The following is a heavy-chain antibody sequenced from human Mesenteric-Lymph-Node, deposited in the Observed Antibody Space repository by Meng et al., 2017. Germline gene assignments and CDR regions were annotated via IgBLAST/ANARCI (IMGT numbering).Heavy chain of an antibody. CDR1: GGSISSSYW. CDR3: ATQESRDGHNPY. Sequence: QGQLPESGPGLVKPSGTLSLTCVVSGGSISSSYWWTWVRQSPGKGLEWIGEMYHSGTTNYNPSLESRVTISMGKSNNQLSLKLNSVTAADTAVYYCATQESRDGHNPYWGQGTLVTVSS. V-gene: IGHV4-4*02. D-gene: IGHD5-24*01. CDR2: MYHSGTT. J-gene: IGHJ4*02.